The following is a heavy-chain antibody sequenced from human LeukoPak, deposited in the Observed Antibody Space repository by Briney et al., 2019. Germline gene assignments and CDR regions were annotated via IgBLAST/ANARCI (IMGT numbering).Heavy chain of an antibody. J-gene: IGHJ6*03. D-gene: IGHD3-10*01. V-gene: IGHV4-59*01. CDR1: GGSSSSYY. Sequence: SETLSLTCTVSGGSSSSYYWSWIRQPPGKGLEWIGYIYYSGSTNYNPSLKSRVTISVDTSKNQFSLKLSSVTAADTAVYYCARVTSSGSGSYQYYYYYMDVWGKGTTVTIFS. CDR3: ARVTSSGSGSYQYYYYYMDV. CDR2: IYYSGST.